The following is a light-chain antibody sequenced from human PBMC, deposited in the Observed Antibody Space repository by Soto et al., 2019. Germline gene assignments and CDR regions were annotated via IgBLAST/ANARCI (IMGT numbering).Light chain of an antibody. Sequence: DIVMTQSPDSLAVSLGERATINCESSQSVLFTSNNKNYLAWYQQKPGQPPKLLLSWASARESGVPERFSGSGSGTLLTLSISRLQAEEVAVYYCQQYYPLPLTFGGGTKVEIK. V-gene: IGKV4-1*01. CDR3: QQYYPLPLT. CDR1: QSVLFTSNNKNY. CDR2: WAS. J-gene: IGKJ4*01.